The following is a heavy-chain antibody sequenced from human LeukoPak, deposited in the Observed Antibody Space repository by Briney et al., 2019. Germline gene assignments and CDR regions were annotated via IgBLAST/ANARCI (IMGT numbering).Heavy chain of an antibody. Sequence: PSETLSLTCTVSGGSISSSSYYWGWIRQPPGKGLEWIGSMYSRGTTYYNPSLKSRVTISIDTSKNQFSLKLSSVTAADTAVYYCARSRNDYDFWGGPYWYFDLWGRGTLVTVSS. V-gene: IGHV4-39*07. J-gene: IGHJ2*01. D-gene: IGHD3-3*01. CDR3: ARSRNDYDFWGGPYWYFDL. CDR1: GGSISSSSYY. CDR2: MYSRGTT.